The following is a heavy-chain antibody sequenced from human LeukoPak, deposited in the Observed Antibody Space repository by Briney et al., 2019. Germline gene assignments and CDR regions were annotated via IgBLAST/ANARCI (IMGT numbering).Heavy chain of an antibody. CDR2: INQSGST. Sequence: SETLSLTCTVSGYSVSSGYYWIWIRQPPGKGLEWIGEINQSGSTNYNSSLKSRVTISVDTSKNQFTLKLSSVTAADTAVYYCARGKKYYDFWSGYQGLYYFDYWGQGTLVTVSS. J-gene: IGHJ4*02. CDR1: GYSVSSGYY. V-gene: IGHV4-34*01. D-gene: IGHD3-3*01. CDR3: ARGKKYYDFWSGYQGLYYFDY.